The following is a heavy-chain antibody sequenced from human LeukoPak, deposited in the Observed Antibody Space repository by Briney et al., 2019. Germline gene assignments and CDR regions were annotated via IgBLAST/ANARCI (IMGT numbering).Heavy chain of an antibody. CDR2: IYYSGST. CDR3: ARGKYIDSGSYNVFDY. D-gene: IGHD3-10*01. J-gene: IGHJ4*02. Sequence: SEALSLTCTVSGGSISSSSYYWGWIRQPPGKGLEWIGSIYYSGSTYYNPSLKSRVTISVDTSKNQFSLKLSSVTAADTAVYYCARGKYIDSGSYNVFDYWGQGTLVTVSS. V-gene: IGHV4-39*01. CDR1: GGSISSSSYY.